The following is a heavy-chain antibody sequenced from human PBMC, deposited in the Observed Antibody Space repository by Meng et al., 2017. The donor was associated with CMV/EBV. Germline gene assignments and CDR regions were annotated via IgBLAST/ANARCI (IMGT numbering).Heavy chain of an antibody. CDR3: ARDGEYQLRPMDV. V-gene: IGHV3-11*01. CDR2: ISSSGSTI. CDR1: GFTFSDYY. J-gene: IGHJ6*02. Sequence: GESLKISCAASGFTFSDYYMSWIRQAPGKGLEWVSYISSSGSTIYYADSVKGRFTISRDNAKNSLYLQMNSLRAEDTAVYYCARDGEYQLRPMDVWGQGTTVTVSS. D-gene: IGHD2-2*01.